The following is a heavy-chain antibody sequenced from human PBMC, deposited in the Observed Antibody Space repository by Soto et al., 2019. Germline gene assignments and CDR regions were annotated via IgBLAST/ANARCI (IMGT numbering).Heavy chain of an antibody. CDR1: GFSVGGNY. J-gene: IGHJ4*02. V-gene: IGHV3-53*01. CDR2: IYSGGNP. CDR3: SIGPNSDC. D-gene: IGHD2-21*01. Sequence: EERLVQSGGGLVQPGGSLRLSCAASGFSVGGNYMSWVRQAPGQGLELVSLIYSGGNPFYADSMKGPFTLSRDNSNNMFYLQLDSLRAADTDVYYCSIGPNSDCWGQGTLVIVSS.